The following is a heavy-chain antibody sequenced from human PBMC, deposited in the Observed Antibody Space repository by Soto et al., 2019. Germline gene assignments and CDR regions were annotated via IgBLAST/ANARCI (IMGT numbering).Heavy chain of an antibody. J-gene: IGHJ4*02. D-gene: IGHD6-13*01. CDR1: GHTFTSYG. V-gene: IGHV1-18*01. Sequence: ASVKVSCKASGHTFTSYGISWVRQAPGQGLEWMAWINPYNGNTKYAEKFLGRVTVTTDTSTATAYMEVRSLTSDDTAVFYCARFGVGLAAPRVWPYWGQGTPVTVSS. CDR2: INPYNGNT. CDR3: ARFGVGLAAPRVWPY.